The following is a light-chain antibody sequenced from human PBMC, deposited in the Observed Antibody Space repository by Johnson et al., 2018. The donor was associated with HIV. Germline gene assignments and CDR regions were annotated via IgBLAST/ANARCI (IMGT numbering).Light chain of an antibody. CDR1: SSNIGNNY. V-gene: IGLV1-51*01. Sequence: QSVLTQPPSVSAAPGQKVTISCSGSSSNIGNNYVSWYRQLPGTGPKLLIYDNDKRPSGIPDRFSGSKSGTSATLGITGLQTGDEADYYCGTWDSSLSAYVFGTGTKVTVL. CDR2: DND. CDR3: GTWDSSLSAYV. J-gene: IGLJ1*01.